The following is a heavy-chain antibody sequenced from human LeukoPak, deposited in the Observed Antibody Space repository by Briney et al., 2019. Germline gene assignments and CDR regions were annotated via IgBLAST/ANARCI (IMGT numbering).Heavy chain of an antibody. CDR1: GWSFSGYY. J-gene: IGHJ5*02. CDR2: INHSGST. Sequence: SETLSLTCAVYGWSFSGYYWSWIRQPPGKGLEWIGEINHSGSTNYNPSLKSRVTISVDTSKNQFSLKLSSVTAADTAVYYCARVRNLRNWFDPWGQGTLVTVSS. CDR3: ARVRNLRNWFDP. V-gene: IGHV4-34*01.